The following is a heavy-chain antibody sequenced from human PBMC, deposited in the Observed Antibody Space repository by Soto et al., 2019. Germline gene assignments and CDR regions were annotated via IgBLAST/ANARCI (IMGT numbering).Heavy chain of an antibody. V-gene: IGHV4-59*01. D-gene: IGHD3-9*01. CDR2: IYYSGST. CDR3: AKGYFDWLSPFDP. J-gene: IGHJ5*02. CDR1: GGSITSYY. Sequence: SETLSLTCTVSGGSITSYYWSWIRQPPGKGLEWIGYIYYSGSTNYNPSLKSRVTISIDTSKNQFSMKLTSVTAADTAVYYCAKGYFDWLSPFDPWGQGTVVTVSS.